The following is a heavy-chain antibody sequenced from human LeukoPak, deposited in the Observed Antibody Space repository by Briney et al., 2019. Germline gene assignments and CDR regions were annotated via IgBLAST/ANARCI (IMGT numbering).Heavy chain of an antibody. Sequence: SETLSLTCTVSGGSISSYYRSWVRQPPGKGLEWIGYIYYSGSTNYNPSLKSRVSISVDTSKNQFSLKLSSVTAADTAVYYCARTGSTVTMLYPFDHWGQGTLVTVSS. CDR1: GGSISSYY. V-gene: IGHV4-59*01. J-gene: IGHJ4*02. D-gene: IGHD4-17*01. CDR3: ARTGSTVTMLYPFDH. CDR2: IYYSGST.